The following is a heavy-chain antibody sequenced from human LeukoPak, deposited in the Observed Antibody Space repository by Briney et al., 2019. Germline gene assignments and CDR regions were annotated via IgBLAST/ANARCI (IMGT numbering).Heavy chain of an antibody. CDR1: GFTVSSNS. D-gene: IGHD1-1*01. J-gene: IGHJ4*02. V-gene: IGHV3-21*01. Sequence: PGGSLRLSCTVSGFTVSSNSMSWVRQAPGKGLEWVSSISSSSSYIYYADSVKGRFTISRDNAKNSLYLQMNSLRAEDTAVYYCARDGMTDWAFDYWGQGTLVTVSS. CDR3: ARDGMTDWAFDY. CDR2: ISSSSSYI.